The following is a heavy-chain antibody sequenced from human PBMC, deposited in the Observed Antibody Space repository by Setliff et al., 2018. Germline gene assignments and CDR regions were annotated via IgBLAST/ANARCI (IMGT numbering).Heavy chain of an antibody. CDR2: ISHGVST. Sequence: PSETLSLTCTVSGASVTSFDYYWTWIRQSPGKGLEYIGHISHGVSTSYSPSLKSRLSISADTSKNQFSLKLTSVTAADTAVYYCARTHCTTTSCFYFDYWGQGTVVTVS. CDR3: ARTHCTTTSCFYFDY. D-gene: IGHD2-2*01. J-gene: IGHJ4*02. CDR1: GASVTSFDYY. V-gene: IGHV4-30-4*01.